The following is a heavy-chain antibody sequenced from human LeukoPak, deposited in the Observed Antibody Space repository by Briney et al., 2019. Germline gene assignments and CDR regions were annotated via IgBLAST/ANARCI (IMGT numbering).Heavy chain of an antibody. V-gene: IGHV3-73*01. CDR1: GFTFSGSA. Sequence: GGSLRLSCAASGFTFSGSAMHWVRQASGKGLGWVGRIRSKANSYATAYAASVKGRFTISRDDSKNTAYLQMNSLKTEDTAVYYCTRPQLLWFGELYPDVWGKGTTVTVSS. D-gene: IGHD3-10*01. CDR2: IRSKANSYAT. CDR3: TRPQLLWFGELYPDV. J-gene: IGHJ6*04.